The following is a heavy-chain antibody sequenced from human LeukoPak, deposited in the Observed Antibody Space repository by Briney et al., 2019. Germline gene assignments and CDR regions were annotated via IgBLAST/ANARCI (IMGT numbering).Heavy chain of an antibody. D-gene: IGHD1-7*01. J-gene: IGHJ4*02. CDR2: ISSTSSSYI. V-gene: IGHV3-21*04. CDR1: GFTFMTYS. Sequence: GGSLRLSCAASGFTFMTYSMNWVRQAPGKGLEWVSFISSTSSSYIYYADSVKGRFTISRDNAKNSLYLQMNSLRAEDTAAYYCAETSGLWNYHPYFDYWGQGTLVTVSS. CDR3: AETSGLWNYHPYFDY.